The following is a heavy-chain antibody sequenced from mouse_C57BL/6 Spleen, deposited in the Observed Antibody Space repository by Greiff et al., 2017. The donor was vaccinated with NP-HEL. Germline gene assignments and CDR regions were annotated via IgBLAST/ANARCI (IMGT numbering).Heavy chain of an antibody. J-gene: IGHJ1*03. Sequence: QVQLQQSGPELVKPGASVKISCKASGYAFSSSWMNWVKQRPGKGLEWIGRIYPGDGDTNYNGKFKGKATLTADKSSSTAYMQLSSLTSEDSAVYFCARLDYYGSSHWYFDGWGTGTTVTVSS. CDR1: GYAFSSSW. D-gene: IGHD1-1*01. CDR3: ARLDYYGSSHWYFDG. CDR2: IYPGDGDT. V-gene: IGHV1-82*01.